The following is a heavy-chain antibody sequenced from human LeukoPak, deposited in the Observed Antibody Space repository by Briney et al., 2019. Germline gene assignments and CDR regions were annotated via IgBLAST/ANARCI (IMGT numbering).Heavy chain of an antibody. CDR1: GFTFSSYS. J-gene: IGHJ4*02. CDR2: ISSSGNTI. V-gene: IGHV3-48*01. D-gene: IGHD2-15*01. CDR3: ARGDCSGGSCYLSLTTIDY. Sequence: GGSLRLSCAASGFTFSSYSMNWVRQAPGKGLEWVSYISSSGNTIYYADSVKGRFTISRDNAKNSLYLQMNSLRAEDTAVYYCARGDCSGGSCYLSLTTIDYWGQGTLVTVSS.